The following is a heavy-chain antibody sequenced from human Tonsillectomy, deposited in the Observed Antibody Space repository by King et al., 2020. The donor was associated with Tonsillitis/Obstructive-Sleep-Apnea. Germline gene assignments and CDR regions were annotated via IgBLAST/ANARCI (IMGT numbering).Heavy chain of an antibody. CDR1: GGSISSTSYY. J-gene: IGHJ3*02. V-gene: IGHV4-39*01. D-gene: IGHD4-17*01. CDR2: IYYSGST. Sequence: LQLQESGPGLVKPSETLSLTCTVSGGSISSTSYYWGWIRQPPGKGLEWIGSIYYSGSTYYNPSLKSRVTISEDTSKSQFSLKLSSVTAADTAVYYCARVDYGDYDFGIDYVFDIWGQGTMVTVSS. CDR3: ARVDYGDYDFGIDYVFDI.